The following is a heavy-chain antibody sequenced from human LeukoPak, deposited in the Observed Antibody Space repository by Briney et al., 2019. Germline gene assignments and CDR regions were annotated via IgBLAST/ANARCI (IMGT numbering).Heavy chain of an antibody. CDR2: ISYDGSNK. Sequence: GGSLRLSCAASGFTFSSYAMHWVRQAPGKGLEWVAVISYDGSNKYYADSVKGRFTISRDDAKNSLYLQMNSLRAEDTAVYYCAKVNRGVVVPAADFDYWGQGTLVTVSS. CDR1: GFTFSSYA. J-gene: IGHJ4*02. V-gene: IGHV3-30-3*01. D-gene: IGHD2-2*01. CDR3: AKVNRGVVVPAADFDY.